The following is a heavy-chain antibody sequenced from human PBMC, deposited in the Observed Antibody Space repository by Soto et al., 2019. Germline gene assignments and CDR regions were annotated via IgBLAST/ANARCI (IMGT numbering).Heavy chain of an antibody. D-gene: IGHD2-8*01. CDR1: GFTFTSSA. V-gene: IGHV1-58*01. J-gene: IGHJ4*02. CDR2: IGVGSGNR. Sequence: SVKVSCKASGFTFTSSAVQWVRQARGQRLEWIGWIGVGSGNRHYAQKFQERVTITRDMSTKTAYMELSSLRSEDTAVYYCAALGVNFDHWGQGTLGTVSS. CDR3: AALGVNFDH.